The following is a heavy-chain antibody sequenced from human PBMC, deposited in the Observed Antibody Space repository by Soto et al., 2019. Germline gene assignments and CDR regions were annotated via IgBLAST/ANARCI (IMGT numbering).Heavy chain of an antibody. Sequence: PSETLSLTCTVSGGSISSSSYYWGWIRQPPGKGLEWIGSIYYSGSTYYNPSLKSRVTISVDTSKNQFSLKLSSVTAADTAVYYCARHGGWLLSGYFDYWGQGTLVTVSS. V-gene: IGHV4-39*01. D-gene: IGHD3-3*01. CDR2: IYYSGST. CDR3: ARHGGWLLSGYFDY. CDR1: GGSISSSSYY. J-gene: IGHJ4*02.